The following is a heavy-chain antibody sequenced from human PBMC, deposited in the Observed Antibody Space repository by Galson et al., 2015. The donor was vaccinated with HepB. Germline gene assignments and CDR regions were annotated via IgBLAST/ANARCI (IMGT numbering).Heavy chain of an antibody. V-gene: IGHV3-30*02. J-gene: IGHJ2*01. CDR2: IRYDGSNK. CDR1: GFTFSSYG. Sequence: SLRLSCAASGFTFSSYGMHWVRQAPGKGLEWVAFIRYDGSNKYYADSVKGRFTISRDNSKNTLYLQMNSLRAEDTAVYYCAKDALVGVGKWDTPRYFDLWGRGTLVTVSS. D-gene: IGHD1-26*01. CDR3: AKDALVGVGKWDTPRYFDL.